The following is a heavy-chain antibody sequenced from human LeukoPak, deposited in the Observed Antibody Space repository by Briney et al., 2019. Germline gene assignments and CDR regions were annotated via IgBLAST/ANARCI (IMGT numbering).Heavy chain of an antibody. CDR3: ARDGWNAHTSXXXDP. J-gene: IGHJ5*02. Sequence: GASVKVSCKASGYTFTSYGISWVRQAPGQGLEWMGWISAYNGNTNYAQKLQGRVTMTTDTSTSTAYMELRSLRSDDTAVYYCARDGWNAHTSXXXDPWGQGTLVTVSS. CDR2: ISAYNGNT. D-gene: IGHD1-1*01. CDR1: GYTFTSYG. V-gene: IGHV1-18*01.